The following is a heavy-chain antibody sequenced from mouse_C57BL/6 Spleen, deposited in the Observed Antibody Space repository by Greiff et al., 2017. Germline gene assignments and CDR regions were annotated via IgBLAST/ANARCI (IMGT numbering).Heavy chain of an antibody. Sequence: EVQLQQSGPELVKPGASVKISCKASGYTFTDYYMNWVKQSHGKSLEWIGDINPNNGGTSYNQKFTGKATLTVAKSSSTAYMDLRSLTSEDAAVYYCARGGFPYAMDYRGQGTSVTVSS. CDR1: GYTFTDYY. CDR2: INPNNGGT. J-gene: IGHJ4*01. V-gene: IGHV1-26*01. CDR3: ARGGFPYAMDY.